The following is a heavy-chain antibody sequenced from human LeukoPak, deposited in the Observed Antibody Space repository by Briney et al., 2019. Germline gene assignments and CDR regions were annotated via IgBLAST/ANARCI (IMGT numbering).Heavy chain of an antibody. V-gene: IGHV1-2*02. Sequence: EASVKVSCKASGYTFTGYYMHWVRQAPGQGLEWMGWITPNSGGTNYAQKFQGRVTMTRDTAVSTAYMELSRLRSDDTAVYYCAREVFGATMIDYWGQGTLVTVSS. CDR1: GYTFTGYY. J-gene: IGHJ4*02. CDR2: ITPNSGGT. D-gene: IGHD1-26*01. CDR3: AREVFGATMIDY.